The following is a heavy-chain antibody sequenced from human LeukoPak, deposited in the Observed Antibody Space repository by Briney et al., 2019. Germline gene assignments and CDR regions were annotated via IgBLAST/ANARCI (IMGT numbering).Heavy chain of an antibody. CDR1: GFTFSSYW. J-gene: IGHJ4*02. Sequence: GGSLRLSCAASGFTFSSYWMSWVRQAPGKGLEWVANIKQGGSEKYYVDSVKGRFTISRDNAKNSLYLQMNSLRAEDTAVYYCMANYSSSWYYFDYWGQGTLVTVSS. V-gene: IGHV3-7*01. CDR2: IKQGGSEK. CDR3: MANYSSSWYYFDY. D-gene: IGHD6-13*01.